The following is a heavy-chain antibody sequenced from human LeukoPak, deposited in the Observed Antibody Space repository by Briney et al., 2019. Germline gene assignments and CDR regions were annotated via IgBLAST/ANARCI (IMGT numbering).Heavy chain of an antibody. CDR3: ARDMIHSSGAFDS. CDR2: INDVDTP. J-gene: IGHJ4*02. D-gene: IGHD3-22*01. V-gene: IGHV3-53*01. CDR1: GFTLSTNH. Sequence: PGGSLRLSCAVSGFTLSTNHMTWVRQAPGKGLEWVSAINDVDTPYYADTVRGRFTISRDSDKNTLYLQMNRLRAEDRAVYYCARDMIHSSGAFDSWGQGSLVSVSS.